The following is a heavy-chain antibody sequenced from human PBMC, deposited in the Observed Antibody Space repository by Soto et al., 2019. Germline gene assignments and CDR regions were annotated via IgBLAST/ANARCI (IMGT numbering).Heavy chain of an antibody. CDR3: AKDLDRYCSGGSCYPLPWSYFDY. CDR2: ISRGGST. CDR1: GFTVSSKY. V-gene: IGHV3-53*01. D-gene: IGHD2-15*01. Sequence: PGGSLRLSCAVSGFTVSSKYMSWVRQAPGKGLEWVSLISRGGSTSYADSVKGRFTISRDNSKNTLYLQMNSLRAEDTAVYYCAKDLDRYCSGGSCYPLPWSYFDYWGQGTLVTVS. J-gene: IGHJ4*02.